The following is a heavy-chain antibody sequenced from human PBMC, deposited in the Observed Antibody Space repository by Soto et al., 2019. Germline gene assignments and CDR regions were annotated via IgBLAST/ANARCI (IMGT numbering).Heavy chain of an antibody. CDR1: GFTFAGYA. CDR3: AKVFRPDGKYDLDY. D-gene: IGHD3-3*01. Sequence: EVQLLESGGGLVQPGGSLRLSCAASGFTFAGYAMNWVRQAPGRGLEWVAGILSDGGTKYYADPVKGRFTISRDNSKNILYMQMSSLRADDTALYYCAKVFRPDGKYDLDYWGQGTPVVVSS. CDR2: ILSDGGTK. J-gene: IGHJ4*02. V-gene: IGHV3-23*01.